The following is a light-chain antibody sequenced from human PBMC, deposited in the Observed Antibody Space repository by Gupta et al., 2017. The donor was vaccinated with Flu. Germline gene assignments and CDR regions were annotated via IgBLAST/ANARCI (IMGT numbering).Light chain of an antibody. Sequence: TVTLTCGSSTGAVTSDHYPYWFKQKHGQGPRTRKDSTNNKHSWTPARFSGSLIGGKAALTLSGAQPEDEAKSDCLLTYSGPQALFGGGTTLTVL. CDR1: TGAVTSDHY. CDR2: STN. J-gene: IGLJ2*01. V-gene: IGLV7-46*01. CDR3: LLTYSGPQAL.